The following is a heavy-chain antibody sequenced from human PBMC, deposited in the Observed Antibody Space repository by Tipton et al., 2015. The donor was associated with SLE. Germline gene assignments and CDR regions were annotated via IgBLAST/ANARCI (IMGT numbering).Heavy chain of an antibody. J-gene: IGHJ3*02. CDR2: LSFDDEGSS. V-gene: IGHV3-30-3*01. Sequence: SLRLSCAASGFTFSSSTMHWLRLTPGKVLEWLAALSFDDEGSSLYAESVRGRFTISRDNAKNSLYLQMNGLTDEDTAVYYCARDPDITPGVAFDIWGQGTVVTVSS. CDR1: GFTFSSST. CDR3: ARDPDITPGVAFDI. D-gene: IGHD1-14*01.